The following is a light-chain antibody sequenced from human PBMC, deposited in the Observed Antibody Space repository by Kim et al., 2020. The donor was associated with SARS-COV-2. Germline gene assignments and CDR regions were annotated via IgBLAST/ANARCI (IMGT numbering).Light chain of an antibody. V-gene: IGLV4-69*01. CDR2: LNSDGSH. CDR3: QTWGTGIHV. J-gene: IGLJ7*01. Sequence: SVKLTCTLSSGHSSYAIAWHQQQPEKGPRYLMKLNSDGSHSKGDGIPDRFSGSSSGAERYLTISSLQSEDEADYYCQTWGTGIHVFGGGTQLTVL. CDR1: SGHSSYA.